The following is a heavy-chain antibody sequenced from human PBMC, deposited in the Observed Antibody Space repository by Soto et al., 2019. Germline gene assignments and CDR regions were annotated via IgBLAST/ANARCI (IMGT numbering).Heavy chain of an antibody. J-gene: IGHJ4*02. D-gene: IGHD3-22*01. CDR2: IIHSGNT. CDR3: ARVTYYYDSSGYYRLYYFDY. CDR1: DYSIGSGYY. V-gene: IGHV4-38-2*02. Sequence: SETLSLTCTVSDYSIGSGYYWGWIRQPPGKGLEWIGSIIHSGNTNYNPSLKSRVTMSVDTSKNQFSLKLSSVIAADTAVYYCARVTYYYDSSGYYRLYYFDYWGQGTLVTVSS.